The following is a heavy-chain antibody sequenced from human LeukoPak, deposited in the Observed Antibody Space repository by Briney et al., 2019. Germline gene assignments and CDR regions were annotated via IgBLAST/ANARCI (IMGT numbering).Heavy chain of an antibody. Sequence: GGSLRLSCAASGFTFSSYSMNWVCQAPGKGLEWVSSISSSSSYIYYADSVKGRFTISRDNAKNSLYLQMNSLRAEYTAVYYCARNTAAAGTGDAFDIWGQGTMVTVSS. CDR1: GFTFSSYS. D-gene: IGHD6-13*01. J-gene: IGHJ3*02. CDR2: ISSSSSYI. CDR3: ARNTAAAGTGDAFDI. V-gene: IGHV3-21*01.